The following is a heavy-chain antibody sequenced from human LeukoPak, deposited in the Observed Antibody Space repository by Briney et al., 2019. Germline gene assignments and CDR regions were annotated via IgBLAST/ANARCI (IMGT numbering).Heavy chain of an antibody. CDR1: GGSINSYY. D-gene: IGHD4-17*01. CDR2: IYYSGST. J-gene: IGHJ4*02. CDR3: ARGRRESYGDYANYFDY. V-gene: IGHV4-59*01. Sequence: SETLSLTCTVSGGSINSYYWSWIRQPPGKGLEWIGYIYYSGSTNYNPSLKSQVTISVDTSKNQFSLKLSSVTAADTAVYYCARGRRESYGDYANYFDYWGQGTLVTVSS.